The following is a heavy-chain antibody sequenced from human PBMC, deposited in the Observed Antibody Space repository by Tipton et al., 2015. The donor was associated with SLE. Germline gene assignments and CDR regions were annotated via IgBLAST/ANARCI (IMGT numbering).Heavy chain of an antibody. Sequence: QLVQSGAEVKKPGASVKVSCTASGYTFTDYYIHWVRQAPGQGLEWMGVMNPSGDDTSYAQRFQGRLTMTRDTSTSTVYTELSSLRSEDTAVYYCARPSDYGDFRHRGQGTLVTVSS. CDR1: GYTFTDYY. V-gene: IGHV1-46*01. CDR2: MNPSGDDT. J-gene: IGHJ4*02. CDR3: ARPSDYGDFRH. D-gene: IGHD4-17*01.